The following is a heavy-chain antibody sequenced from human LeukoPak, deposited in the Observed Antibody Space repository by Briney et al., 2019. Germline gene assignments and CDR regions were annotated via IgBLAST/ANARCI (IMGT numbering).Heavy chain of an antibody. D-gene: IGHD2-2*01. Sequence: GASVKVSCKASGYTFTDYYMHWVRQAPGQGLEWMGWINPYSGGTDYAQKFQGRVTMARDTSISTAYMELSRLTSDDTAVYYCARGAYAYPSDGFPPHYWGQGTLVTVSS. CDR2: INPYSGGT. CDR1: GYTFTDYY. CDR3: ARGAYAYPSDGFPPHY. V-gene: IGHV1-2*02. J-gene: IGHJ4*02.